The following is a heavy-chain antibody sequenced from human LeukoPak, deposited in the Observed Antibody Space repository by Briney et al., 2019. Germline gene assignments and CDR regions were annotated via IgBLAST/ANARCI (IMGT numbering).Heavy chain of an antibody. CDR3: ARLDCSSTSCYYAFDI. CDR1: GYTFTGYY. D-gene: IGHD2-2*01. V-gene: IGHV1-2*02. J-gene: IGHJ3*02. Sequence: GASVKVSRKASGYTFTGYYMHWVRQAPGQGLEWMGWINPNSGGTNYAQKFQGRVTMTRDTSISTAYMELSRLRSDDTAVYYCARLDCSSTSCYYAFDIWGQGTMVTVSS. CDR2: INPNSGGT.